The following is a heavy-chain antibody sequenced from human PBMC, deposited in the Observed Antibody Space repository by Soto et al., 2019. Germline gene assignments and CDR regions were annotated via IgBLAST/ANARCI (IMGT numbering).Heavy chain of an antibody. J-gene: IGHJ4*02. CDR3: ASQSDCSGGSCYSDY. CDR2: IYSGGST. Sequence: GGSLRLSCAASGFTVSSNYMSWVRQAPGKGLEWVSVIYSGGSTYYADSVKGRFTISRHNSKNTLYLQMNSLRAEDTAVYYCASQSDCSGGSCYSDYWGQGTLVTVSS. D-gene: IGHD2-15*01. V-gene: IGHV3-53*04. CDR1: GFTVSSNY.